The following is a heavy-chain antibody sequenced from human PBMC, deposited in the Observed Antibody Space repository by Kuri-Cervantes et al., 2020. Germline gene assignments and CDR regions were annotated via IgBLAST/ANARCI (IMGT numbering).Heavy chain of an antibody. D-gene: IGHD3-10*01. J-gene: IGHJ6*02. CDR1: GFTFDDYV. Sequence: GGSLRLSCAASGFTFDDYVMHWVRQAPGKGLEWVSLISWDGGSTYYADSVKGRFTISRDNSKNSLYLQMNSLRAEDTAVYYCAKGTGSGEYYYYGMDVWGQGTTVTVSS. CDR2: ISWDGGST. CDR3: AKGTGSGEYYYYGMDV. V-gene: IGHV3-43D*04.